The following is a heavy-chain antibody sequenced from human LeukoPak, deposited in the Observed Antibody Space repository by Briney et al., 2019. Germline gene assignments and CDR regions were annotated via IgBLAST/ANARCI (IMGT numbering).Heavy chain of an antibody. J-gene: IGHJ4*02. Sequence: GGSLRLSCAASGFTFSSYGMCWVRQAPGKGLEWVSAISGSGGGTYYADSVKGRFTISRDNSKNTLYLQMNSLRAEDTAVYYCAKGGRVPSGWGRGVAYYFDYWGQGTLVTVSS. V-gene: IGHV3-23*01. CDR2: ISGSGGGT. D-gene: IGHD6-19*01. CDR1: GFTFSSYG. CDR3: AKGGRVPSGWGRGVAYYFDY.